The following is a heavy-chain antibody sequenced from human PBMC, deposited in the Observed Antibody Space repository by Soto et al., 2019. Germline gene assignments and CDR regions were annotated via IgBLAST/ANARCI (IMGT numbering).Heavy chain of an antibody. CDR1: GVSVTSYY. J-gene: IGHJ4*02. D-gene: IGHD4-4*01. CDR2: IFHSGGT. V-gene: IGHV4-59*02. Sequence: SETLSLTCTVSGVSVTSYYWSWIRQPPGKGLEWIGYIFHSGGTNYNPSLKSRVTISLDTSKNQISLKLTSVTAADTAVYYCARGPDYSKNGDWGQGTLVTVSS. CDR3: ARGPDYSKNGD.